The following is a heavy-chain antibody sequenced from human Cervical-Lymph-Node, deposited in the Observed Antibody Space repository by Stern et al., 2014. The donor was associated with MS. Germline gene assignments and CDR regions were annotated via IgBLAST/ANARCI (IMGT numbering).Heavy chain of an antibody. CDR3: AAIGPLMEGAAFDI. Sequence: VQLVESGPGLVKPSQTLSLSCTVSGAPVNSGGYYWTWLRQVPGKGLEWIVYLPPSGATFYNPPLKSRVTISVDTSENQVSLMLSSVTAADTAVYYCAAIGPLMEGAAFDIWGQGTLVTVSS. J-gene: IGHJ3*02. D-gene: IGHD3-16*01. CDR2: LPPSGAT. V-gene: IGHV4-31*03. CDR1: GAPVNSGGYY.